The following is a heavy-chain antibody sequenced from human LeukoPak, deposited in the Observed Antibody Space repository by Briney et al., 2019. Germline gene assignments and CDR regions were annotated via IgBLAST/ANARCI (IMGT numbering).Heavy chain of an antibody. D-gene: IGHD3-10*01. J-gene: IGHJ4*02. CDR1: GFTFSSYW. CDR2: INSDGTTT. CDR3: ANSRYSGIADY. V-gene: IGHV3-74*01. Sequence: GESLRLSCAASGFTFSSYWMHWVRQAPGKGLVWVSRINSDGTTTNYADSVKGRFTISRDNAKNTLYLQMSSLRVEDTAVYYCANSRYSGIADYWGQGTLVTVSS.